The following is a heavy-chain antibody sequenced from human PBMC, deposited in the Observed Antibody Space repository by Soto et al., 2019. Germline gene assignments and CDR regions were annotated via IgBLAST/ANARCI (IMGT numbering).Heavy chain of an antibody. CDR2: IWHDGSKK. CDR3: ASQAFDY. Sequence: GWSLRLSCTSSVFIFIDYGMQWVRQAPGKGLEWLAFIWHDGSKKYYADSLKGRFTISRDNSKNTMYLQMSSPTVEDTAVYYCASQAFDYWGQGTLVTVSS. J-gene: IGHJ4*02. V-gene: IGHV3-33*01. CDR1: VFIFIDYG.